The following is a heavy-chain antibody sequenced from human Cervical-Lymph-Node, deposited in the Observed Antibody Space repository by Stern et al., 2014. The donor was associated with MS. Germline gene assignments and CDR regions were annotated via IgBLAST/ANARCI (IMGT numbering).Heavy chain of an antibody. CDR1: GYTFTSYG. J-gene: IGHJ6*02. Sequence: VQLVESGAEVKKPGASVKVSCKASGYTFTSYGISWVRQAPGQGLEWMGWISAYNGNTNYAQKLQGRVTMTTDTSTSTAYMELSSLRSDDTAVYYCARILIVVVTATDYGMDVWGQGTTVTVSS. D-gene: IGHD2-21*02. CDR2: ISAYNGNT. V-gene: IGHV1-18*01. CDR3: ARILIVVVTATDYGMDV.